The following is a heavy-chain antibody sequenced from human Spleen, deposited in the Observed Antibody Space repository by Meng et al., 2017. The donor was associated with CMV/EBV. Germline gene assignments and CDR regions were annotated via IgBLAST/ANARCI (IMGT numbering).Heavy chain of an antibody. J-gene: IGHJ4*02. CDR2: ISGRIVST. D-gene: IGHD1-20*01. CDR3: AKDRYNFYYGSIDY. CDR1: GFSFSTSA. V-gene: IGHV3-23*01. Sequence: SGFSFSTSAMRLFRQAPCNGLYWFSGISGRIVSTAYAASVQCRFTISRDNSKNILYLRMNSLRAEDTAVYFCAKDRYNFYYGSIDYWGQGTLVTVSS.